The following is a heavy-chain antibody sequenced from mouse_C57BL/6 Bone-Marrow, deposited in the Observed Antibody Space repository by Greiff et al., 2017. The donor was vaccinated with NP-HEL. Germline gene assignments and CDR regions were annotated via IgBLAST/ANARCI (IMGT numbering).Heavy chain of an antibody. Sequence: ESGPGLVKPSQSLSLTCSVTGYSITSGYYWNWIRQFPGNKLEWMGYISYDGSNNYNPSLKNRISITRDTSKNQFFLKLNSVTTEDTATYYCAREGDYGNYSYAMDYWGQGTSVTVSS. CDR3: AREGDYGNYSYAMDY. D-gene: IGHD2-1*01. J-gene: IGHJ4*01. CDR1: GYSITSGYY. V-gene: IGHV3-6*01. CDR2: ISYDGSN.